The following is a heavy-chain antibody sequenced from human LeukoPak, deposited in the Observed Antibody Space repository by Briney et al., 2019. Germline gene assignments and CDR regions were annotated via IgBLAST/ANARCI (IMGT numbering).Heavy chain of an antibody. CDR1: GFTFGDYA. V-gene: IGHV3-43*02. CDR2: ISGDGGST. J-gene: IGHJ4*02. D-gene: IGHD3-3*01. Sequence: GGSLRLSRAASGFTFGDYAMHWVRQAPGKGLEWVSLISGDGGSTYYADSVKGRFTISRDNSKNSLYLQMNSLRTEDTALYYCAKDGKSAYYDFWSGLGVDYWGQGTLVTVSS. CDR3: AKDGKSAYYDFWSGLGVDY.